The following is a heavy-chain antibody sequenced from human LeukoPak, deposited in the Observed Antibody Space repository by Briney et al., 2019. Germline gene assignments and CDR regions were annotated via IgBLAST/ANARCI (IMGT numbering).Heavy chain of an antibody. CDR2: ISYDGSNK. J-gene: IGHJ4*02. Sequence: GGSLRLSCAASGFTLSSYGMHWVRQAPGKGLEWVAVISYDGSNKYYADSVKGRFTISRDNSKNTLYLQMNSLRAEDTAVYYCAKDLDGNDYGGILMEYWGQGTLVTVSS. D-gene: IGHD4-23*01. CDR1: GFTLSSYG. V-gene: IGHV3-30*18. CDR3: AKDLDGNDYGGILMEY.